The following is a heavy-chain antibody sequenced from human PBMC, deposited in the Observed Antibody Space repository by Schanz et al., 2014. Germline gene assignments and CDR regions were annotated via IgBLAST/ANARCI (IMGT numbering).Heavy chain of an antibody. V-gene: IGHV1-2*02. CDR3: ARDGHSSIWDSYYFYGLDV. Sequence: QVQLVQSGAEVKKPGASMKVSCLASGYSFTEYFLHWVRQAPGQGLEWMGWINPNSGETNYEQKFKGRVTLTSDTSISTAFMELSGLTSDDTATYFCARDGHSSIWDSYYFYGLDVWGQGTTVTVSS. J-gene: IGHJ6*02. CDR2: INPNSGET. CDR1: GYSFTEYF. D-gene: IGHD6-13*01.